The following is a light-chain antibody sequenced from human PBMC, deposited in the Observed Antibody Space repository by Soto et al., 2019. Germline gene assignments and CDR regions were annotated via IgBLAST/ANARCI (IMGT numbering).Light chain of an antibody. J-gene: IGKJ1*01. CDR2: KAS. Sequence: DIQMTQSPSSLSASVGDRVTITCRASQNIATYLNWYQQKPGKAPKLLIYKASTLKIGIPSRFSGSGSGTEFTLTISSLQPDDFATYYCQHYNSYSEACGQGTKVDIK. V-gene: IGKV1-5*03. CDR3: QHYNSYSEA. CDR1: QNIATY.